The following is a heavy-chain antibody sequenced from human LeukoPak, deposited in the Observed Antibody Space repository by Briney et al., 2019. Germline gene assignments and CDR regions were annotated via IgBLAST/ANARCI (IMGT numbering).Heavy chain of an antibody. CDR1: GGSINSGGYY. CDR3: ARTTVHPNKFDP. J-gene: IGHJ5*02. CDR2: ISNNGNT. Sequence: PSETLSVTCNVSGGSINSGGYYWSWIRQHPGKGLEWLGYISNNGNTYYSPSFERRTSMSVDTSKNQFSLRLTLVTAADTAIYYCARTTVHPNKFDPWGQGTLVTVSS. D-gene: IGHD1-1*01. V-gene: IGHV4-31*03.